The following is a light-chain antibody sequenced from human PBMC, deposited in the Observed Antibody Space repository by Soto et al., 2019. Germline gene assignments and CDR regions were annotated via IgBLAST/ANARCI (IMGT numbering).Light chain of an antibody. J-gene: IGLJ1*01. CDR2: GVS. CDR3: SSHTISSAPQV. CDR1: LIDFVFYHY. Sequence: QSALTHPASLSGSPGQSITISCTSTLIDFVFYHYVSWSQQHPGKAPTLMIYGVSNRPSGVSNRFSCSQSGNTASLTISGLQADEQANYYCSSHTISSAPQVLGTGTKVTVL. V-gene: IGLV2-14*01.